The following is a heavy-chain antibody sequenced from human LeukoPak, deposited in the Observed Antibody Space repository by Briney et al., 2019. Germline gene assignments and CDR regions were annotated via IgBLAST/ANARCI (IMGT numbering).Heavy chain of an antibody. V-gene: IGHV3-48*02. J-gene: IGHJ4*02. CDR1: GFMFSSYS. CDR3: ARTGNLDY. CDR2: ISSSSTTI. Sequence: QPGGSLRLSCAATGFMFSSYSMNWVRQAPGKGLEWVSYISSSSTTIHYADSVKGRFTTSRDNAKNSLYLQMNSLRDEDTAVYYCARTGNLDYWGQGTLVTVSS.